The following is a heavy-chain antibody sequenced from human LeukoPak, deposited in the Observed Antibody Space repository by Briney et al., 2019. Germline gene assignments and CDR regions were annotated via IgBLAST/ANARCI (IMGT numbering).Heavy chain of an antibody. CDR3: ARVFMDWSRYL. Sequence: GGSLTLSCAASGFTFSTHGMPWVRQAPGEGLEWVSTISSGNFIYSADSMRGRFTISRGNDDNRLYLQINCVRAEDRAVYLCARVFMDWSRYLWGQGTLVTVSS. J-gene: IGHJ4*02. CDR1: GFTFSTHG. D-gene: IGHD3/OR15-3a*01. CDR2: ISSGNFI. V-gene: IGHV3-21*04.